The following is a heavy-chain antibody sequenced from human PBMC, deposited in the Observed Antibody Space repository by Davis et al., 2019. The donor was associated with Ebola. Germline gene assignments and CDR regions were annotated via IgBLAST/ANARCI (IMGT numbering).Heavy chain of an antibody. Sequence: PGGSLRLSCAASGFTFSSDWMHWVRQGPGKGRVWVSRINSDGSNTRYADSVKGRFTISRDNAKNTLYLQMNSLTVEDTAVYYWARGGVGKALDYWGQGTLVTVSS. CDR2: INSDGSNT. J-gene: IGHJ4*02. CDR3: ARGGVGKALDY. CDR1: GFTFSSDW. V-gene: IGHV3-74*01. D-gene: IGHD7-27*01.